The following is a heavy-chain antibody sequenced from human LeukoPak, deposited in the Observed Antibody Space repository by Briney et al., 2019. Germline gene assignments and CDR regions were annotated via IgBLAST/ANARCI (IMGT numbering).Heavy chain of an antibody. CDR2: IYSSGTT. CDR3: AKFPGSCRGEGCYYRFDP. Sequence: GGSLRLSCAASGFTFSSYWMSWVRQAPGKGLEWVSVIYSSGTTYYADSVMGRFTISRDNSKNTVYLQMNSLRAEDTALYYCAKFPGSCRGEGCYYRFDPWGQGTLVTVSS. CDR1: GFTFSSYW. D-gene: IGHD2-15*01. V-gene: IGHV3-66*01. J-gene: IGHJ5*02.